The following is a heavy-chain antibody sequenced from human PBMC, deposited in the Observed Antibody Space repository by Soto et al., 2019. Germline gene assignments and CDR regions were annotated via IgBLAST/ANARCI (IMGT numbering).Heavy chain of an antibody. Sequence: SQTLSLTCAFSGDSVSSNSAAWNWIRQSPSRGLEWLGRTYYRSKWYNDYAVSVKSRITINPDTSKNQFSLQLNSVTPEDTAVYYCERDRFHSSGWDQYYYYGMDVWGQGTTVTVSS. V-gene: IGHV6-1*01. CDR3: ERDRFHSSGWDQYYYYGMDV. CDR1: GDSVSSNSAA. D-gene: IGHD6-19*01. CDR2: TYYRSKWYN. J-gene: IGHJ6*02.